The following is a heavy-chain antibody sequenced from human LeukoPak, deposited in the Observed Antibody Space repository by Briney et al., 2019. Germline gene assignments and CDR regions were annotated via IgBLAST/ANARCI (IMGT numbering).Heavy chain of an antibody. J-gene: IGHJ5*02. Sequence: RGSLRLSCAASGFTFNQYWMSGVRQAPGRGLEWVANIKQHGSETYYVDSVKGRFTISRDNAKDSLYLQMNSLTAEDTAVYHCGRLRTTTYYIDPWGQGTLVTVSS. CDR1: GFTFNQYW. D-gene: IGHD2/OR15-2a*01. V-gene: IGHV3-7*01. CDR3: GRLRTTTYYIDP. CDR2: IKQHGSET.